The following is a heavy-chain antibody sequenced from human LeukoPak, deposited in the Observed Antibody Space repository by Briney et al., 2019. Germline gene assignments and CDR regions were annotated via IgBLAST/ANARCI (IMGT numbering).Heavy chain of an antibody. D-gene: IGHD3-16*01. Sequence: GGSLRLSCSASGFTFSSYAMHWVRQAPGKGLEWVSSISGSGDSTYNADSVKGRFTISRDKSKNTLYLQMNSLRAEDTAVYYCAKDGGQEVDYWGQGTLVTVSS. J-gene: IGHJ4*02. CDR3: AKDGGQEVDY. CDR2: ISGSGDST. CDR1: GFTFSSYA. V-gene: IGHV3-23*01.